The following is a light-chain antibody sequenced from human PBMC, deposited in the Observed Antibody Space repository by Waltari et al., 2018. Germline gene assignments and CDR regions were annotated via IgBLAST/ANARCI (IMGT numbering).Light chain of an antibody. CDR3: QQYDSNPLT. V-gene: IGKV1-5*03. Sequence: DIQMTQSPSTLSASVGDSVTITCRASQSVSNWLAWYQQKPRKAPKLLIYKTSTLESGVPSRFSGSGSGTEFTLTISSLQPDDFASYYCQQYDSNPLTFGGGTKVEV. CDR2: KTS. CDR1: QSVSNW. J-gene: IGKJ4*01.